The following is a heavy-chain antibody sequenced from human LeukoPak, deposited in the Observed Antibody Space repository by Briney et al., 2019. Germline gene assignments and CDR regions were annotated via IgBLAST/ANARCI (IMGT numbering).Heavy chain of an antibody. J-gene: IGHJ4*02. CDR1: GFTFSSYA. CDR2: ISYDGSNK. D-gene: IGHD6-13*01. Sequence: GGSLRLSCAASGFTFSSYAMHWVRQAPGKGLEWVAVISYDGSNKYYADSVKGRFTISRDNSKNTLYLQMNSLRAEDTAVYYCAKSSFRRIAAAGSYDYWGQGTLVTVSS. CDR3: AKSSFRRIAAAGSYDY. V-gene: IGHV3-30*04.